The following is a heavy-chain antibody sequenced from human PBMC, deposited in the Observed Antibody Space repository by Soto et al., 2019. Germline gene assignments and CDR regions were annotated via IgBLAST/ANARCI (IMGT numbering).Heavy chain of an antibody. V-gene: IGHV6-1*01. CDR3: ARNIIVATINYYYGMGV. Sequence: SQTLSLTCAISGDSVSSNSAAWNWIRQSPSRGLEWLGRTYYRSKWYNDYAVSVKSRITINPDTSKNQFSLQLNSVTPEDTAVYYCARNIIVATINYYYGMGVWGQGTTVTVS. D-gene: IGHD5-12*01. CDR1: GDSVSSNSAA. CDR2: TYYRSKWYN. J-gene: IGHJ6*02.